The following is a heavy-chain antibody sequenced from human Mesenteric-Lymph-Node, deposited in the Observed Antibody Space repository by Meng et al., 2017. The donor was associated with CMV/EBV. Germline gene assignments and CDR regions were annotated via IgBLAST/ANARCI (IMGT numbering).Heavy chain of an antibody. D-gene: IGHD6-19*01. CDR3: ATTVHQWLSSGY. V-gene: IGHV3-74*01. Sequence: GESLKISCATSGFRFEAYAMHWVRQAPGKGLVWVSRINSDESSTSYADSVKGRFTISRDTAKNTLYLQMNSLRAEDTAVYYCATTVHQWLSSGYWGQGTLVTVSS. CDR1: GFRFEAYA. J-gene: IGHJ4*02. CDR2: INSDESST.